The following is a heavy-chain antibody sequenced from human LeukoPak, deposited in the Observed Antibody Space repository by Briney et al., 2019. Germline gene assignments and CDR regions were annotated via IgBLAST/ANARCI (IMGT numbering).Heavy chain of an antibody. CDR1: GFTFSSYS. CDR3: ARVPPYCSSTSCPGHY. J-gene: IGHJ4*02. CDR2: ISSSSSYI. V-gene: IGHV3-21*01. D-gene: IGHD2-2*01. Sequence: GGSLRLSCAASGFTFSSYSMNWVRQAPGKGLEWVSSISSSSSYIYYADSVKGRFTISRDNAKNSLYPQMNSLRAEDTAVYYCARVPPYCSSTSCPGHYWGQGTLVTVSS.